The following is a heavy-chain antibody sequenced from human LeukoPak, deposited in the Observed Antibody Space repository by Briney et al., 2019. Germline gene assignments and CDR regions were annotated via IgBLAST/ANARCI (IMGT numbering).Heavy chain of an antibody. CDR1: GYTFTSYY. V-gene: IGHV1-46*01. CDR2: INPSGGST. D-gene: IGHD3-22*01. J-gene: IGHJ4*02. CDR3: ARDGLYDSSGYYYYYFDY. Sequence: ASVKVSCKASGYTFTSYYMHWVQQAPGQGLEWMGIINPSGGSTSYAQKFQGRVTMTRDTSTSTVYMELSSLRSEDTAVYYCARDGLYDSSGYYYYYFDYWGQGTLVTVSS.